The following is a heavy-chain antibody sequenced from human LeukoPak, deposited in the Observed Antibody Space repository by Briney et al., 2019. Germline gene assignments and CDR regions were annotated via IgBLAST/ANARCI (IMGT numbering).Heavy chain of an antibody. Sequence: ASVKVSCKASGYTFTGYYMHWVRQAPGQGLEWMGWINPSSGGTNYAQKFQGRVTMTRDTSISTAYMELSRLRSDDTAVYYCARERWQQYYYDSSGPDEGAFDIWGQGTMVTVSS. J-gene: IGHJ3*02. D-gene: IGHD3-22*01. CDR2: INPSSGGT. CDR3: ARERWQQYYYDSSGPDEGAFDI. V-gene: IGHV1-2*02. CDR1: GYTFTGYY.